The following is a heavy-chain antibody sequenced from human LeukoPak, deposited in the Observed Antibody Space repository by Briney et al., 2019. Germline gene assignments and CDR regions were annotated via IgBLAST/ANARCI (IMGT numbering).Heavy chain of an antibody. CDR3: ARDRGDYYDSSGYYGRDAFDI. D-gene: IGHD3-22*01. CDR2: IWYDGSNK. V-gene: IGHV3-33*01. J-gene: IGHJ3*02. Sequence: PGRSLRLSCAASGFTFSSYGMHWVRQAPGKGLEWVAVIWYDGSNKYYADSVKGRFTISRDNSKNTLYLQMNSLRAEDTAVYYCARDRGDYYDSSGYYGRDAFDIWGQGTMVTVSS. CDR1: GFTFSSYG.